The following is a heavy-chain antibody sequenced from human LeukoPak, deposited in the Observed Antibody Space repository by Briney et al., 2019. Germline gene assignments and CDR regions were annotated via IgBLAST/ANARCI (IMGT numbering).Heavy chain of an antibody. CDR1: GFTFSSYA. Sequence: GSLRLSCAASGFTFSSYAMSWIRQPPGKGLEWIGYTYYSGSTNYNPSLKSRVTISVDTSKNQFSLKLSSVTAADTAVYYCAGQRGVRGVGYYFDYWGQGTLVTVSS. J-gene: IGHJ4*02. CDR2: TYYSGST. V-gene: IGHV4-59*08. CDR3: AGQRGVRGVGYYFDY. D-gene: IGHD3-10*01.